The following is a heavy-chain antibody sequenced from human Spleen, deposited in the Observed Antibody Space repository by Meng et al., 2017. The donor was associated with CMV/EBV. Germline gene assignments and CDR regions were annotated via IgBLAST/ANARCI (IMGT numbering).Heavy chain of an antibody. J-gene: IGHJ4*02. D-gene: IGHD3-10*01. CDR2: IYYSGST. CDR3: ARVNYGSGSYRHYYFDY. V-gene: IGHV4-59*01. CDR1: GGSISSYY. Sequence: SETLSLTSTVSGGSISSYYWSWIRQPPGKGLEWIGYIYYSGSTNYNPSLKIRVTISVDTSKTQFSLKLSSVAAADTAVYYCARVNYGSGSYRHYYFDYWGQGTLVTVSS.